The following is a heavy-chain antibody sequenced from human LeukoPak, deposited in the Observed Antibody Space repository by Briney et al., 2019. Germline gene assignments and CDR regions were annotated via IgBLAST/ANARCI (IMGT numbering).Heavy chain of an antibody. CDR3: ARRSLDYYDSPASFDY. CDR1: GYSFTSYW. CDR2: IYPGDSDT. V-gene: IGHV5-51*01. J-gene: IGHJ4*02. Sequence: GESLKISCKGSGYSFTSYWIGWVRQMPGKGLEWMGIIYPGDSDTRYSPSFQGQVTISADKSISTAYLQWSSLKASDTAMYYCARRSLDYYDSPASFDYWGQGTLVTVSS. D-gene: IGHD3-22*01.